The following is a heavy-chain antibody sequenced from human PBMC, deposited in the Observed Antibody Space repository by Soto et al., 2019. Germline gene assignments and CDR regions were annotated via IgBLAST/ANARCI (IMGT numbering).Heavy chain of an antibody. CDR1: GGTFSSYA. CDR3: ASVTVAGKPPDY. Sequence: SVKVSCKASGGTFSSYAISWVRQAPGQGLEWMGGIIPIFGTANYAQKFQGRVTITADESTSTAYMELSSLRSEDTAVYYCASVTVAGKPPDYWGQGTLVTVSS. V-gene: IGHV1-69*13. J-gene: IGHJ4*02. D-gene: IGHD6-19*01. CDR2: IIPIFGTA.